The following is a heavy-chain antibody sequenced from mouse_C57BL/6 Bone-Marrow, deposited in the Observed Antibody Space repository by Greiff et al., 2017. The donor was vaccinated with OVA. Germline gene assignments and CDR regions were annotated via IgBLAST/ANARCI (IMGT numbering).Heavy chain of an antibody. Sequence: QVQLKESGPGLVQPSQSLSITCTVSGFSLTSYGVHWVRQSPGKGLEWLGVIWRGGSTDYNAAFMSRLSITTDNSKSQVFFKMNSLQADDTAIYYCVEGDDNGGFADWGQGTLVTVSA. D-gene: IGHD2-4*01. V-gene: IGHV2-5*01. CDR3: VEGDDNGGFAD. J-gene: IGHJ3*01. CDR1: GFSLTSYG. CDR2: IWRGGST.